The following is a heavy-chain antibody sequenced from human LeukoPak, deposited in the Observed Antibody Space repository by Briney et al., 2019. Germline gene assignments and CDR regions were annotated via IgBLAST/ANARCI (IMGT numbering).Heavy chain of an antibody. CDR3: ARAGSMVRGVFSEFDY. CDR2: ISSSSSYI. CDR1: GFTFSSYS. J-gene: IGHJ4*02. D-gene: IGHD3-10*01. Sequence: GGSLRLSCAASGFTFSSYSMNWVRQAPGKGLEGVSSISSSSSYIYYADSVKGRFTISRDNAKNSLYLQMNSLRAEDTAVYYCARAGSMVRGVFSEFDYWGQGTLVTVSS. V-gene: IGHV3-21*01.